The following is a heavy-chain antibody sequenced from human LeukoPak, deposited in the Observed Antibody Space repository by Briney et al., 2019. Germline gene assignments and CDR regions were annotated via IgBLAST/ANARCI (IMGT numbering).Heavy chain of an antibody. CDR1: GFTFSSYA. CDR3: AKISGLYGGNSAAFDI. CDR2: ISYDGSNK. Sequence: PGRSLRLSCAASGFTFSSYAMHWVRQAPGKGLEWVAVISYDGSNKYYADSGQGRFTISRDNSKNTLFLQMNSLRAEDTAVYYCAKISGLYGGNSAAFDIWGQGTMVTVSS. J-gene: IGHJ3*02. D-gene: IGHD4-17*01. V-gene: IGHV3-30-3*02.